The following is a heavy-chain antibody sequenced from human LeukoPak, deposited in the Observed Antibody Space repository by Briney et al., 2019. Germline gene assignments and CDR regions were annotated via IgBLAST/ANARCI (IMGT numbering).Heavy chain of an antibody. V-gene: IGHV3-23*01. Sequence: GGSLRLSCVASGFTFRSYAMTWVRQAPGKGLEWVSGISGSGGSTYYADSVKGRFTISRDNSKNTLYLQMSSLRADDTAVYYCVRGTGYWGQGTLVTVSS. J-gene: IGHJ4*02. CDR2: ISGSGGST. CDR1: GFTFRSYA. CDR3: VRGTGY.